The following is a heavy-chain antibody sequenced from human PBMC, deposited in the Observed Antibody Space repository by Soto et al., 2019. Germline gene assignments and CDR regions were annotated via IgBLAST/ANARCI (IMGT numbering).Heavy chain of an antibody. D-gene: IGHD3-22*01. CDR2: ISSSSSTI. J-gene: IGHJ4*02. CDR1: GFTFSSYS. Sequence: HPGGSLRLSCAASGFTFSSYSMNWVRQAPGKGLEWVSYISSSSSTIYYADSVKGRFTISRDNAKNSLYLQMNSLRDEDTAVYYCARDLPYYYDSSGYYPYFDYWGQGTLVTVSS. V-gene: IGHV3-48*02. CDR3: ARDLPYYYDSSGYYPYFDY.